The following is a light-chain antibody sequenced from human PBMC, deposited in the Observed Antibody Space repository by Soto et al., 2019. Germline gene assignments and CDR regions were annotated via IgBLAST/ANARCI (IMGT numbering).Light chain of an antibody. CDR1: SSDVGGYNY. CDR2: EVS. CDR3: GSYAGSKNLV. V-gene: IGLV2-8*01. Sequence: QSALTQPPSASGSPGQSVTISCTGTSSDVGGYNYVSWYQQHPGKAPKLMIYEVSKRPSGVPDRFSGSKSGNTASLTVSGLQAGDEADYYCGSYAGSKNLVFGGGTKVTVL. J-gene: IGLJ2*01.